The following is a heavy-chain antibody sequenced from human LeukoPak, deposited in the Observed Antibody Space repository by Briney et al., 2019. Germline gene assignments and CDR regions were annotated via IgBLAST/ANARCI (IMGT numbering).Heavy chain of an antibody. D-gene: IGHD3-10*01. Sequence: GSLRLSCAASEFTFSGYWMNWVRQAPGKGLEWIGYIYYSGSTNYNPSLKSRVTISVGTSKNQFSLKLSSVTAADTAMYYCARLGATMLRGVRYYYYGMDVWGQGTTVTVSS. CDR2: IYYSGST. J-gene: IGHJ6*02. CDR3: ARLGATMLRGVRYYYYGMDV. CDR1: EFTFSGYW. V-gene: IGHV4-59*08.